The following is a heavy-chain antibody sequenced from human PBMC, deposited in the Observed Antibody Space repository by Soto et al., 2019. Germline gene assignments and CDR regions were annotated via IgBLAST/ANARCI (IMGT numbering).Heavy chain of an antibody. Sequence: SGPTLVNPTQTLTLTCTFSGFSLSTNGVGVGWIRQPPGKALEWLAFIYWDDDKRYSPSLNSRLTIAKDTSKNQVVLTMTNMDPVDTATYYCVHSRCGGDCLQSYSSHYYYGMDIWGQGTTVTVSS. CDR1: GFSLSTNGVG. J-gene: IGHJ6*02. V-gene: IGHV2-5*02. CDR3: VHSRCGGDCLQSYSSHYYYGMDI. CDR2: IYWDDDK. D-gene: IGHD2-21*02.